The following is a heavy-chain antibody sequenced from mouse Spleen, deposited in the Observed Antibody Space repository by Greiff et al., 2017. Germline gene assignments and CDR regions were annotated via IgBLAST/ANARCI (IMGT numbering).Heavy chain of an antibody. CDR1: GYTFTSYW. Sequence: QVQLQQPGAELVKPGASVKMSCKASGYTFTSYWITWVKQRPGQGLEWIGDIYPGSGSTNYNEKFKSKATLTVDTSSSTAYMQLSSLTSEDSAVYYCAREDTTVVGHAMDYWGQGTSVTVSS. CDR2: IYPGSGST. CDR3: AREDTTVVGHAMDY. J-gene: IGHJ4*01. D-gene: IGHD1-1*01. V-gene: IGHV1-55*01.